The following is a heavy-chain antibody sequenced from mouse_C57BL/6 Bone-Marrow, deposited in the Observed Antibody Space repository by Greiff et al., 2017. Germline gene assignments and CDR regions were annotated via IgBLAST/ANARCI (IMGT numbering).Heavy chain of an antibody. CDR3: AREGWLLPYWYFDV. CDR2: ISDGGSYT. Sequence: EVQLMESGGGLVKPGGSLKLSCAASGFTFSSYAMSWVRQTPEKRLEWVATISDGGSYTYYPDNVKGRFTISRDNAKNNLYLQMSHLKSEDTAMYYCAREGWLLPYWYFDVWGTGTTVTVSS. D-gene: IGHD2-3*01. J-gene: IGHJ1*03. V-gene: IGHV5-4*01. CDR1: GFTFSSYA.